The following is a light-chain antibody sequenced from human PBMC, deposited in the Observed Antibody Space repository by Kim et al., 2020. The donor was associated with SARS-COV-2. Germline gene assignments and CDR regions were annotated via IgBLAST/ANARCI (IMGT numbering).Light chain of an antibody. J-gene: IGLJ2*01. CDR3: QVWDRSSDHVV. CDR1: NIGTKS. V-gene: IGLV3-21*04. Sequence: SYELTQPPSVSVAPGKTARISCGGNNIGTKSVHWFQQKPGQAPVLVISYDADRPSGIPERFSGSNSGNTATLTISRVEAGDEAEYYCQVWDRSSDHVVFGGGTQLTVL. CDR2: YDA.